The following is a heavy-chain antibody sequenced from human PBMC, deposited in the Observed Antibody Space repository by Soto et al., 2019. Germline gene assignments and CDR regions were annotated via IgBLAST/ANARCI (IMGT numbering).Heavy chain of an antibody. Sequence: QVQLVESGGGVVQPGRSLRLSCVASGFTFSSYSMHWVRQAPGKGLEWVAIISYEGSDKYYADSVKGRFTISRDNSKNTLYLQMNSLGADDTAVYYCARGADYFGSLAYEDYWGQGTLVTVSS. CDR3: ARGADYFGSLAYEDY. V-gene: IGHV3-30-3*01. J-gene: IGHJ4*02. CDR2: ISYEGSDK. D-gene: IGHD3-22*01. CDR1: GFTFSSYS.